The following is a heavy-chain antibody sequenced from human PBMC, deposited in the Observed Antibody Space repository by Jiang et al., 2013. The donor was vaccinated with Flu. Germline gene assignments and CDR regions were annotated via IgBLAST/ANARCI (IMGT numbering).Heavy chain of an antibody. CDR3: ARDRALGYSTGWNYYHYGMDV. CDR1: GYTFSTHH. Sequence: VKKPGASVKVSCKASGYTFSTHHIHWVRQAPGQGLEWMGIINPNVGTTTYAQKFQGRVTMTRDTSTATVHLELSSLTSDDTAAIYCARDRALGYSTGWNYYHYGMDVWGQGTTVTVSS. V-gene: IGHV1-46*01. J-gene: IGHJ6*02. CDR2: INPNVGTT. D-gene: IGHD6-19*01.